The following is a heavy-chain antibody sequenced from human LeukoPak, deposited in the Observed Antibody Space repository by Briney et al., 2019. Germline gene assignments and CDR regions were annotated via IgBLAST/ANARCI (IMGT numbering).Heavy chain of an antibody. CDR1: GFTFSNYA. D-gene: IGHD6-19*01. V-gene: IGHV3-23*01. CDR2: ISGSGGST. Sequence: GGSLRLSCAASGFTFSNYAMSWVRQAPGKGLEWVSAISGSGGSTYYADSVKGRFTISRDNSKNTLYLQMNSLRAEDTVVYYCAKCREQWLVCFLDYWGQGTLVTVSS. CDR3: AKCREQWLVCFLDY. J-gene: IGHJ4*02.